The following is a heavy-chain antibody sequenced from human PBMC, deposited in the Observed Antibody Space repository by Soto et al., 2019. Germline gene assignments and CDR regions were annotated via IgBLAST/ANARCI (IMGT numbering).Heavy chain of an antibody. CDR2: ITSSGRTI. J-gene: IGHJ6*02. CDR3: ARGGGYGGQYYYGMDV. Sequence: GGSLRLSCAPSGFTFSDYYMSWIRQAPGKGLEWVSYITSSGRTIFYADSVKGRFTISRDNAKNSLYLQMNSLRAEDTAVYYCARGGGYGGQYYYGMDVWGQGTTVTVSS. CDR1: GFTFSDYY. D-gene: IGHD3-16*01. V-gene: IGHV3-11*01.